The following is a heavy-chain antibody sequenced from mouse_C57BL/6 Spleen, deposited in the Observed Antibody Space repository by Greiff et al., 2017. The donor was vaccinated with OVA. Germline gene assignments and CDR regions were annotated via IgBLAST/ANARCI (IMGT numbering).Heavy chain of an antibody. CDR3: TTDYGF. V-gene: IGHV14-4*01. CDR1: GFNIKDDY. CDR2: IDPENGDT. D-gene: IGHD1-1*01. J-gene: IGHJ1*03. Sequence: EVHLVESGAELVRPGASVKLSCTASGFNIKDDYMHWVKQRPEQGLEWIGWIDPENGDTEYASKFQGKATITADTSSNTAYLQLSSLTSEDTAVYYCTTDYGFWGTGTTVTVSS.